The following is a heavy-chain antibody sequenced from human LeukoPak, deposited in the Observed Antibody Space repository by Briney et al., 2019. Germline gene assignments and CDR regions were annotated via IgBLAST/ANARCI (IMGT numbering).Heavy chain of an antibody. D-gene: IGHD2-2*01. CDR2: IYTSGST. J-gene: IGHJ6*03. Sequence: SETLSLTCTVSGGSISSYYWSWIRQPAGKGLEWIGRIYTSGSTNYNPSLKSRVTMSVDTSKNQFSLKLSSVTAADTAVYYCARSARIGVVPAVMNPDYYYYMDVWGKGTTVTVSS. V-gene: IGHV4-4*07. CDR1: GGSISSYY. CDR3: ARSARIGVVPAVMNPDYYYYMDV.